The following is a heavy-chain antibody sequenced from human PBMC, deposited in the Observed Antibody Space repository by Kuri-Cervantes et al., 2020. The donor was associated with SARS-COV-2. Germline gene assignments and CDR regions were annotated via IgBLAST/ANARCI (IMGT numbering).Heavy chain of an antibody. D-gene: IGHD1-26*01. CDR3: ASAVAVGATAFDY. J-gene: IGHJ4*02. V-gene: IGHV1-69*06. CDR2: IIPIFGTA. CDR1: GGTFSSYA. Sequence: SVKVSCKASGGTFSSYAISWVRQAPGQGLEWMGGIIPIFGTANYAQKFQGRVTITADKSTSTAYMELGSLRSEDTAVYYCASAVAVGATAFDYWGQGTRVTVSS.